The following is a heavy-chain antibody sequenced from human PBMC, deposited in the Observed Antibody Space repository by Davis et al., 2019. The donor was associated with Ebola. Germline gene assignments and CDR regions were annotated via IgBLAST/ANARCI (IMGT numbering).Heavy chain of an antibody. J-gene: IGHJ4*02. CDR3: ARQGRGYSYGCVDY. CDR2: IYYSGST. D-gene: IGHD5-18*01. Sequence: SETLSLTCTVSGGSISSSSYYWGWIRQPPGKGLEWIGSIYYSGSTYYNPSLKSRVTISVDTSKNQFSLKLSSVTAADTAVYYCARQGRGYSYGCVDYWGQGTLVTVSS. V-gene: IGHV4-39*01. CDR1: GGSISSSSYY.